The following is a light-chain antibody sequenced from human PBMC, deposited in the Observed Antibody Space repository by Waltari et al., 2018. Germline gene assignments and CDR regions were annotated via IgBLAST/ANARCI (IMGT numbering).Light chain of an antibody. CDR3: CSYAGSSTFRV. CDR1: SSDVGSYNL. V-gene: IGLV2-23*02. J-gene: IGLJ3*02. Sequence: QSALTQPASVSGSPGQSITISCTGTSSDVGSYNLVSWYKQHPGKAPNFMSYEVTKRPSGISSRFSGSKSGNTASLTISGLQAEDEADYYCCSYAGSSTFRVFGGGTKLTVL. CDR2: EVT.